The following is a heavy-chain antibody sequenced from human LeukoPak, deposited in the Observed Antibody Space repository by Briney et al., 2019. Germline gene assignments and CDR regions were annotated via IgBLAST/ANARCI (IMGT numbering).Heavy chain of an antibody. Sequence: PGGSLRLSCAASGFTFDDYAMHWVRQAPGKGLEWVSGISWNSGSIGYADSVKGRFTISRDNAKNSLYLQMNSLRAEDTALYYCAKEDYGGNSYFDYWGQGTLDTVSS. V-gene: IGHV3-9*01. CDR3: AKEDYGGNSYFDY. D-gene: IGHD4-23*01. J-gene: IGHJ4*02. CDR1: GFTFDDYA. CDR2: ISWNSGSI.